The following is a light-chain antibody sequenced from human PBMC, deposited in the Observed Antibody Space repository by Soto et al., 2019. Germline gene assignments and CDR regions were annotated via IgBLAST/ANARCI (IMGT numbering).Light chain of an antibody. J-gene: IGLJ1*01. V-gene: IGLV4-60*03. Sequence: PVLTPSSSASSSLGSSGPPPCTLGSGDINYIIAWHQQQPGKAPRYLMKLEDSGTYSKGSGVPDRFSGSSSGADRYLTISNLQSEDEADFYCETWDSNTHVFGPGTKVTVL. CDR2: LEDSGTY. CDR3: ETWDSNTHV. CDR1: SGDINYI.